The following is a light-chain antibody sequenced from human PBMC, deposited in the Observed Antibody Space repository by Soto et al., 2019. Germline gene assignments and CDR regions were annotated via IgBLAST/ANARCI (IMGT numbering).Light chain of an antibody. CDR1: QSVSSSY. V-gene: IGKV3-20*01. Sequence: EIVLTQSPGTLSLSPGERATLSCRASQSVSSSYLAWYQQKPGQAPRLLIYGASSRATGIPDRFSGSGSGTDFTLTISRLEPEDFAVYYCQHYGSLVLTFRGGTKVEIK. CDR3: QHYGSLVLT. J-gene: IGKJ4*01. CDR2: GAS.